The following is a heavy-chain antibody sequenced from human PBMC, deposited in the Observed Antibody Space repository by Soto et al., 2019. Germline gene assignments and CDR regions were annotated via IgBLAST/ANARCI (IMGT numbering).Heavy chain of an antibody. V-gene: IGHV1-69*12. CDR3: ARGNIAAQTFDY. CDR1: RGTFSSYA. CDR2: IIPIFGTA. D-gene: IGHD6-25*01. Sequence: QVQLVQSGAEVKKPGSSVKVSCKASRGTFSSYAISWVRQAPGQGLEWMGGIIPIFGTANYAKTFQGRVTITADECTSTAYMELSSLRSEETAVYYCARGNIAAQTFDYWGQGTLVTVSS. J-gene: IGHJ4*02.